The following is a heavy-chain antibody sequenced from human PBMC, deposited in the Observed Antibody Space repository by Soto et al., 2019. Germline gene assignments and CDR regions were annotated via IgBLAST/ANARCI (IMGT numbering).Heavy chain of an antibody. Sequence: QMQLVQSGAEVKKPGSSVKVSCKASGYTFISHGISWVRQAPGQGLEWMGWISGKNGNTNYAQKLQGRVTLTTDTSTSTAYMELRSLRSDDTAVYYCARVSSSIVVVPDYGMDVWGQGITVTVSS. CDR2: ISGKNGNT. V-gene: IGHV1-18*04. CDR1: GYTFISHG. J-gene: IGHJ6*02. CDR3: ARVSSSIVVVPDYGMDV. D-gene: IGHD2-15*01.